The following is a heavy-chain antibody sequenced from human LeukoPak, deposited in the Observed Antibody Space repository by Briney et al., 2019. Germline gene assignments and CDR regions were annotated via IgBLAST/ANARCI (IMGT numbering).Heavy chain of an antibody. CDR2: IRGDGSDT. CDR3: ARGVVVGGRGDRNDY. J-gene: IGHJ4*02. V-gene: IGHV3-74*01. D-gene: IGHD2-15*01. CDR1: GFTFSSYW. Sequence: GGSLRLSCAASGFTFSSYWMRWVRQAPGKGLVWVSRIRGDGSDTSYADSVKGRFTISRDNAKNTLYLQMNSLRDEDTAVYYCARGVVVGGRGDRNDYWGQGTLVTVSS.